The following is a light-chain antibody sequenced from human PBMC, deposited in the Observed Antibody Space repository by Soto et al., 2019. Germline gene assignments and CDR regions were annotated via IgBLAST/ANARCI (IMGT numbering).Light chain of an antibody. CDR1: SSDVGGYNS. Sequence: QSALTQPASVSGSPGQSITISCTGTSSDVGGYNSVSWYQQHPGEAPPLMIYDVSYRPSGVSDRFSGSKSGNTASLTVSGLQAEDEADYYCSSYTSRNTLVFGGGTKLTVL. J-gene: IGLJ2*01. V-gene: IGLV2-14*01. CDR3: SSYTSRNTLV. CDR2: DVS.